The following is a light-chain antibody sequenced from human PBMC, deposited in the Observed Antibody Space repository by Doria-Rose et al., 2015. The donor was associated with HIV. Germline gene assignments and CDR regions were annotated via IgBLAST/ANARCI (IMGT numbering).Light chain of an antibody. CDR3: QQYGTSRGT. V-gene: IGKV3-20*01. Sequence: TQSPGTLSLSPGERATLSCRASQRVKSSYLAWYQQEPGQAPGLLIYDASTRATGIPDRFSGNGSGTDFTLTISRLEPEDVAVYYCQQYGTSRGTFGQGTRLEIK. J-gene: IGKJ5*01. CDR2: DAS. CDR1: QRVKSSY.